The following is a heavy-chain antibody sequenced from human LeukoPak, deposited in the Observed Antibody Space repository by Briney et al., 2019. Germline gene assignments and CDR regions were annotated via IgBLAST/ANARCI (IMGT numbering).Heavy chain of an antibody. J-gene: IGHJ4*02. V-gene: IGHV3-74*01. Sequence: GGSLRLSCAASGFTFSSYWMHWVRQAPGKGLVWVSRINSDGSSTSYADSVKGRFTISRDNAKNTLSLQMNSLRAEDTAVYYCARSPGYCSGGSCIYFDYWGQGTLVNVSS. CDR3: ARSPGYCSGGSCIYFDY. CDR1: GFTFSSYW. CDR2: INSDGSST. D-gene: IGHD2-15*01.